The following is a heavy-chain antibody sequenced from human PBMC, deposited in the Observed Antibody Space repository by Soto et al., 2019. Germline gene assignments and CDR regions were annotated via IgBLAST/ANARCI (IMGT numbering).Heavy chain of an antibody. CDR3: ARAQPWQWRYDD. D-gene: IGHD6-19*01. J-gene: IGHJ4*02. CDR2: IYYSGST. Sequence: PSETLSLTCTVSGGSISSYYWSWIRQPPGKGLEWIGYIYYSGSTNYNPSLKSRVTISVDTSKNQFSLKLSSVTAADTAVYYCARAQPWQWRYDDRGQGTLVTVSS. CDR1: GGSISSYY. V-gene: IGHV4-59*01.